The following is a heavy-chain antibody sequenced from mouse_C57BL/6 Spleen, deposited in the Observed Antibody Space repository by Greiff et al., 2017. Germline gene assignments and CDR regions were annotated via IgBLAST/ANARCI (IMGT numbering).Heavy chain of an antibody. CDR2: INPSTGGT. CDR3: ARDGYYPPYAMDY. J-gene: IGHJ4*01. Sequence: VQLQQSGPELVKPGASVKISCKASGYSFTGYYMNWVKQSPEKSLEWIGEINPSTGGTTYNQKFKAKATLTVDKSSSTAYMQLKSLTSEDSAVYYCARDGYYPPYAMDYWGQGTSVTVSS. CDR1: GYSFTGYY. D-gene: IGHD2-3*01. V-gene: IGHV1-42*01.